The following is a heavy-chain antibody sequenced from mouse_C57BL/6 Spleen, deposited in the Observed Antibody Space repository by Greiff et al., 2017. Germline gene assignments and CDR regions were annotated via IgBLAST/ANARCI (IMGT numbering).Heavy chain of an antibody. CDR2: IYPSNGGT. J-gene: IGHJ4*01. D-gene: IGHD2-1*01. V-gene: IGHV1-53*01. CDR3: ARPYGNSYAMDY. Sequence: QVQLQQPGTELVKPGASVKLSCKASGYTFTSYWMHWVKQRPGQGLEWIGNIYPSNGGTNYNEKFKSKATLTVDKSSSTAYMQLSLLTSEDSAVYFCARPYGNSYAMDYWGQGTSVTVSS. CDR1: GYTFTSYW.